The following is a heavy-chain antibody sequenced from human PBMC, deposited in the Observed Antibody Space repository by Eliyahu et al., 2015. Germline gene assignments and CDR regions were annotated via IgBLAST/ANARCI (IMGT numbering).Heavy chain of an antibody. V-gene: IGHV4-61*01. CDR3: ASSSSWHYYFDY. J-gene: IGHJ4*02. Sequence: QVQLQESGPGLVKPSETLSLTCTVXGXXVSSGXYXWSWIRQPPGKGLEWIGYIYYSGSTNYNPSLKSRVTISVDTSKNQFSLKLSSVTAADTAVYYCASSSSWHYYFDYWGQGTLVTVSS. D-gene: IGHD6-13*01. CDR1: GXXVSSGXYX. CDR2: IYYSGST.